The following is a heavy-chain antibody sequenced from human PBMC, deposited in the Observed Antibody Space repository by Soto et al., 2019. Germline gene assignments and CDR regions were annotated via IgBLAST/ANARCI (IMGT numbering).Heavy chain of an antibody. Sequence: QVQLQESGPGLVKPSQTLSLTCTVSGGSISSGGYYWSWIRQHPGKGLEWIGYIYYSGSTYYNPSLKSRVTLSVDTSKNQVSLKLSSVTAADTAVYYCAREIRYSGIRYFDYWGQGTLVTVSS. V-gene: IGHV4-31*03. J-gene: IGHJ4*02. CDR2: IYYSGST. D-gene: IGHD5-12*01. CDR3: AREIRYSGIRYFDY. CDR1: GGSISSGGYY.